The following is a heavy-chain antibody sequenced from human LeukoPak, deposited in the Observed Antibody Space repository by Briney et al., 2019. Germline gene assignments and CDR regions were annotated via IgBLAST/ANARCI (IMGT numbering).Heavy chain of an antibody. Sequence: SETLSLTCAVYGGSFSGYYWNCIRQPPGKGLEWIGEINHSGITNYNPSLKSRVTISVDTSKSQFSLKLSSVTAADTAVYYCARTTEAHSWRTRYYDYYMDVWGKGTTVTVSS. CDR3: ARTTEAHSWRTRYYDYYMDV. D-gene: IGHD6-13*01. J-gene: IGHJ6*03. CDR1: GGSFSGYY. V-gene: IGHV4-34*01. CDR2: INHSGIT.